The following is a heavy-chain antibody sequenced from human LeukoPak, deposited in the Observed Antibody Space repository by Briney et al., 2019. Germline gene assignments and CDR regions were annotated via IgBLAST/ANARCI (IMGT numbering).Heavy chain of an antibody. CDR3: ARGHIGTYHYFDY. Sequence: GGSLRLSCAASGFTVSSSYMSWVRQAPEKGLEWVSVIYSGGTTYYADSVKGRFTISRDNSMNALYLQMNSLRAEDTALYYCARGHIGTYHYFDYWGQGTLVTVFS. V-gene: IGHV3-53*01. CDR1: GFTVSSSY. CDR2: IYSGGTT. D-gene: IGHD1-26*01. J-gene: IGHJ4*02.